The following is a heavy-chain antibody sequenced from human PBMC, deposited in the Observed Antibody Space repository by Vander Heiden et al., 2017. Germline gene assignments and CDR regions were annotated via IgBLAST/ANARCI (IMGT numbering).Heavy chain of an antibody. J-gene: IGHJ4*02. CDR1: GFAFSSYG. V-gene: IGHV3-30*18. Sequence: QVQLVESGGGVVPPGRSLRPPCAASGFAFSSYGMHWVRQAPGKGLEWVAVISYDETNKYYADSVKGRFTISRDNSKNTLYLQMNSLRAEDTAVYYCAKGHSGYDLDYWGQGTLVTVSS. CDR2: ISYDETNK. D-gene: IGHD5-12*01. CDR3: AKGHSGYDLDY.